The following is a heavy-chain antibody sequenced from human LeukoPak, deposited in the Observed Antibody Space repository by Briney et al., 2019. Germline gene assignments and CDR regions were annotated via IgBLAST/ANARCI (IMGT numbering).Heavy chain of an antibody. CDR2: IRSNSDGGTI. Sequence: GGSLRLSCATSGFTFSNAWMNWVRQAPGKGLEWVGRIRSNSDGGTIDYAAPVKGRFTLSRDDSKTALYLQMNSLQTEDTAVYYCATDFYDSTWGQGTLVTVSS. CDR1: GFTFSNAW. CDR3: ATDFYDST. J-gene: IGHJ5*02. V-gene: IGHV3-15*07. D-gene: IGHD3-22*01.